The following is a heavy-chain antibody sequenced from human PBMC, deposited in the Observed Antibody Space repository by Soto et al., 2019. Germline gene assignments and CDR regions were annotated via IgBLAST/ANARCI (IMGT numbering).Heavy chain of an antibody. CDR3: ARDLDYGGNFDEKGINYYYYYGMYV. J-gene: IGHJ6*02. D-gene: IGHD4-17*01. Sequence: EVQLVESGGGLVKPGGSLRLSCAASGFTFSSYSMNWVRQAPGKGLEWVSSISSSSSYIYYADSVKGRFTISRDNAKISLYLQMNSLRAEDTAVYYCARDLDYGGNFDEKGINYYYYYGMYVLGQGTTVTVAS. CDR2: ISSSSSYI. V-gene: IGHV3-21*01. CDR1: GFTFSSYS.